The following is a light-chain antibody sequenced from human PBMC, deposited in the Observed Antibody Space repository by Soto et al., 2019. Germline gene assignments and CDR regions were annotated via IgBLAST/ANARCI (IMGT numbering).Light chain of an antibody. CDR1: SGHSSYA. V-gene: IGLV4-69*01. CDR2: LNSDGSH. Sequence: QLVLTQSPSASASLGASVKPTCTLSSGHSSYAIAWHQQQPEKGPRYLMKLNSDGSHSKGDGIPDRFSGSSSGAERYLTISSLQSEDEADYYCQTWGTGIRVFGGGTQLTV. CDR3: QTWGTGIRV. J-gene: IGLJ3*02.